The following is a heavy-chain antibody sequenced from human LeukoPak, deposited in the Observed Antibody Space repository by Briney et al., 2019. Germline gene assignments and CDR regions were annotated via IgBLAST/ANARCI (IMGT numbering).Heavy chain of an antibody. CDR1: GYSISSGYY. V-gene: IGHV4-38-2*01. CDR2: IYHSGST. Sequence: SETLSLTCAVSGYSISSGYYWGWIRKPPGKGLEWIGSIYHSGSTYYTPSLKSRVTISVDTSKNQFSLKLSSVTAADTAVYYCARGISGPIFGVVTPLDYWGQGTLVTVSS. D-gene: IGHD3-3*01. J-gene: IGHJ4*02. CDR3: ARGISGPIFGVVTPLDY.